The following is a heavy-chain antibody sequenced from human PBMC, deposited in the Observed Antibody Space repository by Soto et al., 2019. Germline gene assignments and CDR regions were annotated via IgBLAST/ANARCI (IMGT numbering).Heavy chain of an antibody. CDR2: IYYSGST. D-gene: IGHD3-10*01. V-gene: IGHV4-59*08. CDR1: GGSISSYY. CDR3: ASQKVGDAFDI. J-gene: IGHJ3*02. Sequence: QVQLQESGPGLVKPSETLSLTCTVSGGSISSYYWSWIRQPPGKGLEWIGYIYYSGSTNYNPSLTSXXTXSXXTSKTQFSLKLSSVTAADTAVYYCASQKVGDAFDIWGQGTMVTVSS.